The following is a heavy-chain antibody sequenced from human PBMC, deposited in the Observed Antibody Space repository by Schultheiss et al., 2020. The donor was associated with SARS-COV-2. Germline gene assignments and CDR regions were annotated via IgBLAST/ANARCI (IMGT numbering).Heavy chain of an antibody. J-gene: IGHJ6*03. CDR2: INHSGST. V-gene: IGHV4-34*01. Sequence: SETLSLTCTVSGGSISSYYWSWIRQPPGKGLEWIGEINHSGSTNYNPSLKSRVTISVDTSKNQFSLKLSSVTAADTAVYYCARAQRYYDFWSGYSPYYYYYMDVWGKGTTVTVSS. CDR3: ARAQRYYDFWSGYSPYYYYYMDV. D-gene: IGHD3-3*01. CDR1: GGSISSYY.